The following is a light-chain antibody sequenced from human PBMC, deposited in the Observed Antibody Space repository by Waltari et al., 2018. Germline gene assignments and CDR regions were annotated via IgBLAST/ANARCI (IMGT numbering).Light chain of an antibody. CDR1: SGTIDSKY. CDR2: KDN. Sequence: VFTQPHSVSGSPGQTVTISCARSSGTIDSKYVQWYQQRPGSAPATVIYKDNQRPSGVPVRFSGAIDSSSNSASLTISGLKSEDEADYYCQSTDGRYNLLFGGGTRLTVL. V-gene: IGLV6-57*03. J-gene: IGLJ2*01. CDR3: QSTDGRYNLL.